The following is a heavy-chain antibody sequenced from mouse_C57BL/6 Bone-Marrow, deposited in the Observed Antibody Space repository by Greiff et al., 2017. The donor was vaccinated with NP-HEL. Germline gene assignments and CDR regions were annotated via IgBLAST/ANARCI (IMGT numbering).Heavy chain of an antibody. Sequence: VQLQQSGPELVKPGASVKISCKASGYSFTDYNMNWVKQSNGKSLEWIGVINPNYGTTSYNQKFKGKATLTVDQSYSTAYMQLNSRTSEYSAVYYCARPYYYGSYWYFDVWGTGTTVTVSS. V-gene: IGHV1-39*01. CDR3: ARPYYYGSYWYFDV. CDR1: GYSFTDYN. D-gene: IGHD1-1*01. J-gene: IGHJ1*03. CDR2: INPNYGTT.